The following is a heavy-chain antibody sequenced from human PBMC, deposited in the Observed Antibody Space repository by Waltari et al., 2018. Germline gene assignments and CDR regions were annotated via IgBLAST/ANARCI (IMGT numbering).Heavy chain of an antibody. Sequence: QVQLQESGPGLVKPSQTLSLTGAVPGDSLANYYWNWIRKPPGKELEWIGYIAYNAKTNYNPPLKSRVTISVDTSKTRFSLRLTSVTAADTAVYYCGRSYDFWSGYPVEFWGPGSLVTVSS. V-gene: IGHV4-59*01. CDR3: GRSYDFWSGYPVEF. D-gene: IGHD3-3*01. CDR1: GDSLANYY. J-gene: IGHJ4*02. CDR2: IAYNAKT.